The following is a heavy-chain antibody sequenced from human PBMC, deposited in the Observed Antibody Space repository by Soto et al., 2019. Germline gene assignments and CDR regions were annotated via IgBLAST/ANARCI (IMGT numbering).Heavy chain of an antibody. CDR3: ARRRYSGYDWIDNWFDP. Sequence: PSETLSLTCTVSGGPISSSSYYWGWIRQPPGKGLEWIGSINYSGSTYYSSSLKSRVTISVDTSKNQFSVRLSSVTAADTALYYCARRRYSGYDWIDNWFDPWGQGTLVTVSS. J-gene: IGHJ5*02. V-gene: IGHV4-39*01. D-gene: IGHD5-12*01. CDR2: INYSGST. CDR1: GGPISSSSYY.